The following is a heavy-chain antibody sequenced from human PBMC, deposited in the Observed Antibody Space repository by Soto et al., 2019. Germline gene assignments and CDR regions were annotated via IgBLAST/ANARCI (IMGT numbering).Heavy chain of an antibody. CDR2: IYYSGST. CDR3: ARVIRGSFYYGSGSYYTPYYYYMDV. D-gene: IGHD3-10*01. V-gene: IGHV4-59*12. CDR1: GGSISSYY. Sequence: SETLSLTCTVSGGSISSYYWSWIRQPPGKGLEWIGYIYYSGSTNYNPSLKSRVTISVDTSKNQFSLKLSSVTAADTAVYYCARVIRGSFYYGSGSYYTPYYYYMDVWGKGTTVTVSS. J-gene: IGHJ6*03.